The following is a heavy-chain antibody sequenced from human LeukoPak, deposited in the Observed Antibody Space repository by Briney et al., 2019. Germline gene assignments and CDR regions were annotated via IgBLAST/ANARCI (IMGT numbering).Heavy chain of an antibody. CDR1: GFTFSSYW. J-gene: IGHJ4*02. Sequence: GGSLRLSCAASGFTFSSYWMSWVRQAPGKGLEWVANIKQDGSEKYYVDSVKGRFTISRDNAKNSLYLQMNSLIAEDTAVYYCARDINFYGCNLFDYWGQGTLVTVSS. D-gene: IGHD4-23*01. CDR2: IKQDGSEK. CDR3: ARDINFYGCNLFDY. V-gene: IGHV3-7*01.